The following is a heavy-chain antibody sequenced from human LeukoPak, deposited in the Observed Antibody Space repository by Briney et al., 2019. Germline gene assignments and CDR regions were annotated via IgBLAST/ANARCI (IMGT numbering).Heavy chain of an antibody. V-gene: IGHV4-39*07. CDR1: GVSVTTTSYY. CDR2: VYYTGDT. Sequence: SETLSLTCIVSGVSVTTTSYYWGWIRQPPGKGLEWIGSVYYTGDTYYTSSLKSRVTISVDTSKHQFSLKLSSVTAADTAVYYCARLPLNLFYFDYWGQGTLVTVSS. J-gene: IGHJ4*02. CDR3: ARLPLNLFYFDY.